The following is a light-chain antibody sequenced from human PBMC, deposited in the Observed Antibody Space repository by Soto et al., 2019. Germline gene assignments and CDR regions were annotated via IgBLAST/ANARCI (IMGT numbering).Light chain of an antibody. CDR3: QKYDGAPWT. V-gene: IGKV1-27*01. CDR2: GAS. Sequence: DIPLTQSPSSLSASVPEGVNIXRGASQGIRNYLAWYQHKPGKVPNLLIYGASTLQLGVPSRFSGSGSGTDFSLTISSLQPEDVAVYYCQKYDGAPWTFGQGTKVDIK. CDR1: QGIRNY. J-gene: IGKJ1*01.